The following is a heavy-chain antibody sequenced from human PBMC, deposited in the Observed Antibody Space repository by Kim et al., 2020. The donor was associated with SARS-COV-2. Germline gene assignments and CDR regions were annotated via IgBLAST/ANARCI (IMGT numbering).Heavy chain of an antibody. J-gene: IGHJ3*01. Sequence: SVKRRFTIPQDNSKCTLDLQLNSLSAEDTAVYYCARDRIGGHGAFDVWGQGTRVTVSS. V-gene: IGHV3-30*01. CDR3: ARDRIGGHGAFDV.